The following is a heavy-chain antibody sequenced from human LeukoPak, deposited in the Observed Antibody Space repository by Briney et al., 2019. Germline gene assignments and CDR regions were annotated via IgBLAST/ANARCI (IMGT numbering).Heavy chain of an antibody. J-gene: IGHJ4*02. D-gene: IGHD5/OR15-5a*01. CDR2: ISNDGINK. CDR1: GFTLSSYA. CDR3: ARASSTGSHVPYDY. V-gene: IGHV3-30-3*01. Sequence: GGSLSLSWAASGFTLSSYAMHWVRQAPGKGLRWVAVISNDGINKYYADSVKGRFTISRDNSKNTLYLQMNSLRAEDTAVYYCARASSTGSHVPYDYWGQGTLVTVSS.